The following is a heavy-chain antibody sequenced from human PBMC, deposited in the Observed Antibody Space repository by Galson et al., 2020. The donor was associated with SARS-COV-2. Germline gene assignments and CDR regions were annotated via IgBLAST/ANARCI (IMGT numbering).Heavy chain of an antibody. CDR1: GFTFSDYY. D-gene: IGHD2-2*01. CDR3: ARLCSSNSCHFYYYYYMDV. CDR2: ISSSGSAK. V-gene: IGHV3-11*01. J-gene: IGHJ6*03. Sequence: GGSLRLSCAASGFTFSDYYMSWIRQAPGKGLEWVSYISSSGSAKYYADSVKGRFTISRDNARKSLFLQMSSLRAEDTAVYYCARLCSSNSCHFYYYYYMDVWGKGTTVTVSS.